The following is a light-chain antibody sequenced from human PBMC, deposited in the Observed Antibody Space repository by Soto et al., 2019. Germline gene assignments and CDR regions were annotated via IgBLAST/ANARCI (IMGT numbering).Light chain of an antibody. CDR1: QGISTY. V-gene: IGKV1-39*01. CDR3: QQSYRTPYT. CDR2: DAS. J-gene: IGKJ2*01. Sequence: DIQMTQSPSSLSSSVGDRVTITCRASQGISTYLGWYQQRQGRAPKLLIYDASSLLSGVPSRFSGSGSGTDFTLTISSLQPEDFATYYCQQSYRTPYTFGQGTKLE.